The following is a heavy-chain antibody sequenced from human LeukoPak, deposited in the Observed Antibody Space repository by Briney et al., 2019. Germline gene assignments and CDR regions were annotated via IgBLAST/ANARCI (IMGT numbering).Heavy chain of an antibody. CDR3: ARDLGQWLVKYYFDY. V-gene: IGHV4-59*12. D-gene: IGHD6-19*01. J-gene: IGHJ4*02. Sequence: ASETLSLTCTVSGGSISSYYWSWIRQPPGKGLEWIGYIYYSGSTNYNPSLKSRVTISIDTSKNQFSLKLSSVTAADTAVYYCARDLGQWLVKYYFDYWGQGTLVTVSS. CDR1: GGSISSYY. CDR2: IYYSGST.